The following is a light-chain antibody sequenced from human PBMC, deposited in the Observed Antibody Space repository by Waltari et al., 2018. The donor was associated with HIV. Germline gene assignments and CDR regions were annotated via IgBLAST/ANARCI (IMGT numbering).Light chain of an antibody. J-gene: IGLJ1*01. Sequence: QSVLTQPPSVSGAPVQRVTISCTGSSSNIGAGYDVHWYQQIPGTAPKLLIYGNSNRPSGVPDRFSGSKSGTSASLAITGLQAEDEADYYCQSYDSSLSGYVFGTGTKVTVL. CDR1: SSNIGAGYD. CDR3: QSYDSSLSGYV. V-gene: IGLV1-40*01. CDR2: GNS.